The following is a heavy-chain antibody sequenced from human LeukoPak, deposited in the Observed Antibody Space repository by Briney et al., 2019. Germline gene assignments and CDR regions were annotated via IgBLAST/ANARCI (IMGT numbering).Heavy chain of an antibody. CDR3: ARDRSTWSFDY. J-gene: IGHJ4*02. D-gene: IGHD6-13*01. Sequence: ASVKVSCKASGYTFTGYYMHWVRQAPRQGLEWMGWINPNSGGTNYAQKFQGWVTMTRDTSISTAYMELSRLRSDDTAVYYCARDRSTWSFDYWGQGTLVTVSS. CDR2: INPNSGGT. V-gene: IGHV1-2*04. CDR1: GYTFTGYY.